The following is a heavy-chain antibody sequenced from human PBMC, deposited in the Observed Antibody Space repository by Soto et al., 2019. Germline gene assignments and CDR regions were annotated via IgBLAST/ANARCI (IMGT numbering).Heavy chain of an antibody. J-gene: IGHJ6*02. V-gene: IGHV3-30*19. Sequence: GGSLRLSCAASGFTFSSYGMHWVRQAPGKGLEWVAVIWYDGSNKYYADSVKGRFTISRDNSKNTLYLQMNSLRAEDTAVYYCARNPPPELTIDFPTRCSYCDGMDVWGQGTTVTVSS. CDR1: GFTFSSYG. D-gene: IGHD1-26*01. CDR2: IWYDGSNK. CDR3: ARNPPPELTIDFPTRCSYCDGMDV.